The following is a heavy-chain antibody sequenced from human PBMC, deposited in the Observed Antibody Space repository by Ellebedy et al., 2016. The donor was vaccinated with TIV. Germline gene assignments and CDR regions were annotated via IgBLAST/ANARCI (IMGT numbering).Heavy chain of an antibody. Sequence: ASVKVSCXASGGTFSSYAISWVRQAPGQGLEWMGWINPNSGGTNYAQKFQGRVTMTRDTSISTAYMELSRLRSDDTAVYYCARVKQWLDPYYFDYWGQGTLVTVSS. D-gene: IGHD6-19*01. CDR3: ARVKQWLDPYYFDY. V-gene: IGHV1-2*02. CDR1: GGTFSSYA. J-gene: IGHJ4*02. CDR2: INPNSGGT.